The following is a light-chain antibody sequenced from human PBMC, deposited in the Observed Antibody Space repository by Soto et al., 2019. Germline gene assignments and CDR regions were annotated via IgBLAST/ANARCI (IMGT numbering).Light chain of an antibody. V-gene: IGKV1-33*01. CDR1: QDINNY. J-gene: IGKJ2*01. CDR2: DAS. CDR3: QQCDNLRYP. Sequence: DVLMTQSPSSLSASVGDRVTITCQASQDINNYLNWYQQKPGKAPKLLIYDASNLETGVPLMFSGRGSGIEFTFTISSLQPEDIATYYCQQCDNLRYPFGQGTKLEMK.